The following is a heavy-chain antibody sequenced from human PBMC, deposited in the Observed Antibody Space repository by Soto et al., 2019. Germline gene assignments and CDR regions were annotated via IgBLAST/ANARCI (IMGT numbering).Heavy chain of an antibody. CDR2: IIPIFGTA. D-gene: IGHD3-22*01. Sequence: QVQLVQSGAEVKKPGSSVKVSCKASGGTFSSYAISWVRQAPGQGLEWMGGIIPIFGTANYAQKFQGRVTLTADESTSLAYMELSSLRSEDRSVYYCARYYYDSSGYFRTRKRYGMDVWGQVTTVTVS. V-gene: IGHV1-69*01. CDR3: ARYYYDSSGYFRTRKRYGMDV. CDR1: GGTFSSYA. J-gene: IGHJ6*02.